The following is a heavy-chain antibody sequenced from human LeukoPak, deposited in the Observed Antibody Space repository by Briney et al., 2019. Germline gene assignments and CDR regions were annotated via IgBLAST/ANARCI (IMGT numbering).Heavy chain of an antibody. Sequence: ASVKVSCKASGYTFTSYGISWVRQAPGQGLEWMGWISAYNGNTNYAQKLQGRVTMTTDTSTSTAYMGLRSLRSDDTAVYYCARGGYCSGGSCYGYFDYWGQGTLVTVSS. CDR2: ISAYNGNT. V-gene: IGHV1-18*01. CDR1: GYTFTSYG. CDR3: ARGGYCSGGSCYGYFDY. J-gene: IGHJ4*02. D-gene: IGHD2-15*01.